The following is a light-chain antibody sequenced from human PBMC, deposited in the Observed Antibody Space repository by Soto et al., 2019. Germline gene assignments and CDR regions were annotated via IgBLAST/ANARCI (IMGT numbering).Light chain of an antibody. V-gene: IGKV1-5*03. Sequence: DIQMTQSPSTLSASVGDRVTITCRASQNINTWLAWFQQKPGKAPKVLIYEASTLESGVPSRFSGSGFGTEFTLTINSLQPDDVATYYCQQHGGYPLTFGSGTTVDV. J-gene: IGKJ3*01. CDR3: QQHGGYPLT. CDR2: EAS. CDR1: QNINTW.